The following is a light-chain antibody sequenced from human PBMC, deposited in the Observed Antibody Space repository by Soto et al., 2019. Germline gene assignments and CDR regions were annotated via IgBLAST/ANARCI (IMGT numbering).Light chain of an antibody. Sequence: QSVLTQPPSLSAAPGQKVTISCSGSSSNIGNHYVSWYQQLPGTAPKLLIYDNNKRPSGIPDRFSGSKSSTSATLGITGLQTGDEADFYCGTWDSSLSAVVFGGGTKLTVL. J-gene: IGLJ2*01. CDR3: GTWDSSLSAVV. CDR2: DNN. CDR1: SSNIGNHY. V-gene: IGLV1-51*01.